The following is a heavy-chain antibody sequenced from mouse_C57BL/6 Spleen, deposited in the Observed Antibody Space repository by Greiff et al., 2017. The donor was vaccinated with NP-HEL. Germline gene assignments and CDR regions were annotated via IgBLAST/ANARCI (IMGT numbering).Heavy chain of an antibody. CDR3: ARGGIYYGYWFAY. V-gene: IGHV5-4*01. CDR1: GFTFSSYA. J-gene: IGHJ3*01. Sequence: EVHLVESGGGLVKPGGSLKLSCAASGFTFSSYAMSWVRQTPEKRLEWVATISDGGSYTYYPDNVKGRFTISRDNAKNNLYLQMSHLKSEDTAMYYCARGGIYYGYWFAYWGQGTLVTVSA. CDR2: ISDGGSYT. D-gene: IGHD2-2*01.